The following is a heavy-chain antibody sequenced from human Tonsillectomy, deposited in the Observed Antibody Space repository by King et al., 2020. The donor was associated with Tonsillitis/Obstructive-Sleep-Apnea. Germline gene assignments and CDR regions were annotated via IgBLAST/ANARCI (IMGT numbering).Heavy chain of an antibody. D-gene: IGHD6-13*01. V-gene: IGHV3-21*01. CDR3: ARGKPGTEALDSDYYMDV. J-gene: IGHJ6*03. Sequence: VQLVESGGGLVKPGGSLRLSCAASGFAFSSYSMNWVRQAPGKGLEWVSFISSSSSYIYYADSVKGRFTISRDNAKNSLYLQMNSLRAEDTAVYYCARGKPGTEALDSDYYMDVWGKGTTVTVSS. CDR1: GFAFSSYS. CDR2: ISSSSSYI.